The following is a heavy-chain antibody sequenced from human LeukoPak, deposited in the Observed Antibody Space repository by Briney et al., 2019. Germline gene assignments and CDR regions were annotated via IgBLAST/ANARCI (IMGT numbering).Heavy chain of an antibody. Sequence: PSETLSLTCTVSGGSISSYYWSWIRQPPGKELEWIGNMYFSGGNTNYNPSFKSRVTVSVDTSKNQFFLRLNSVTAADTAVYYCAKQPSGTAAFDIWGQGTVVIVSS. CDR2: MYFSGGNT. CDR3: AKQPSGTAAFDI. D-gene: IGHD1-14*01. J-gene: IGHJ3*02. CDR1: GGSISSYY. V-gene: IGHV4-59*08.